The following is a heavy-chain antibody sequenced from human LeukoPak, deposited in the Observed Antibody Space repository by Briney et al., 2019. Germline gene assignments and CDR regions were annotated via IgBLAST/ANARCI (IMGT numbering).Heavy chain of an antibody. CDR3: AKEGAVADGHY. D-gene: IGHD6-19*01. Sequence: GGSLRLSCAASGFTFSNYWMRWVRQAPGKGLEWVANIKEDGSDKHYMDSVKGRFTISRDNAKNSLFLQMNSLRAADTALYYCAKEGAVADGHYWGQGTLVTVSS. CDR1: GFTFSNYW. V-gene: IGHV3-7*03. J-gene: IGHJ4*02. CDR2: IKEDGSDK.